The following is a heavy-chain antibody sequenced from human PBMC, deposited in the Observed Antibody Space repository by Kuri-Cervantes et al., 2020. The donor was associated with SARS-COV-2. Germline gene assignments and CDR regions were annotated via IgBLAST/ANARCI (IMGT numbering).Heavy chain of an antibody. Sequence: GESLKISCAASGLNGLKFINYGMSWVRQAPGKGLEWVGRIKSKTDGGTTDYAAPVKGRFTISRDDSKNTLYLQMNSLKTEDTAVYYCTTVVPAAGWGQGTLVTVSS. CDR2: IKSKTDGGTT. V-gene: IGHV3-15*01. J-gene: IGHJ4*02. D-gene: IGHD2-2*01. CDR3: TTVVPAAG. CDR1: GLNGLKFINYG.